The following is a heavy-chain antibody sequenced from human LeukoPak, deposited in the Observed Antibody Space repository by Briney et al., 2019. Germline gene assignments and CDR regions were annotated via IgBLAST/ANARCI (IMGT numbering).Heavy chain of an antibody. CDR1: GFTFSSYW. D-gene: IGHD1-26*01. CDR3: VRDPDPILGVNFDY. Sequence: GGSLRLSCTASGFTFSSYWMHWVRQAPGKGLEWVANLNQDGSTKYYVDSVKGRFTISRDNAKNSLYLQMNSLRAEDTAVYYCVRDPDPILGVNFDYWGQGTLVTVTS. V-gene: IGHV3-7*01. CDR2: LNQDGSTK. J-gene: IGHJ4*02.